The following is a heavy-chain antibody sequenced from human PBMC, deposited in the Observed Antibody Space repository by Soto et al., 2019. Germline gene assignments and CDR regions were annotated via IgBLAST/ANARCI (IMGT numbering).Heavy chain of an antibody. CDR1: GDSVSNNGAA. CDR2: TYYMSTWYN. CDR3: ARARTGDRRPMDV. J-gene: IGHJ6*02. D-gene: IGHD7-27*01. Sequence: SQTLSLTCAISGDSVSNNGAAWNWIRQSPSRGLEWLGRTYYMSTWYNDYAVSVKSRITISPDTSKNHFSLQLNSVTPDDTAIYYCARARTGDRRPMDVWGQGTTVTVSS. V-gene: IGHV6-1*01.